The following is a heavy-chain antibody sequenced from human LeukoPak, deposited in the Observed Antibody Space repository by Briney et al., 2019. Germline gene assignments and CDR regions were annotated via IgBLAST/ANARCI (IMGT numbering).Heavy chain of an antibody. J-gene: IGHJ3*02. CDR1: GGSFSGYY. CDR3: ARVSYGGNGAFDI. Sequence: SETLSLTCAVYGGSFSGYYWSWIRQPPGKGLEWIGEINHSGSTNYNPSLKSRVTISVDTSKNQFSLKLSSVTAADTAVYYCARVSYGGNGAFDIWGQGTMVTVSS. CDR2: INHSGST. D-gene: IGHD4-23*01. V-gene: IGHV4-34*01.